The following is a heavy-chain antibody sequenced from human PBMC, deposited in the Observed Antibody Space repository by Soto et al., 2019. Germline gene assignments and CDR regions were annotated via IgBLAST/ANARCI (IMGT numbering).Heavy chain of an antibody. CDR1: GFTFSSYS. Sequence: PGGSLRLSCAASGFTFSSYSMNWVRQAPGKGLEWVSSISSSSSYVYYADSVKGRFTISRDNAKNSLYLQMNSLRAEDTAVYYCARDGGVAATLLAGDFDPWGQGTLVTVSS. J-gene: IGHJ5*02. D-gene: IGHD2-15*01. CDR2: ISSSSSYV. V-gene: IGHV3-21*01. CDR3: ARDGGVAATLLAGDFDP.